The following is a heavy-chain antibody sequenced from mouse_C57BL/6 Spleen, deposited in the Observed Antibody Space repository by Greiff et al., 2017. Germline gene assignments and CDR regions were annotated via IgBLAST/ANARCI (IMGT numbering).Heavy chain of an antibody. D-gene: IGHD1-1*01. CDR2: IDPSDSYT. CDR1: GYTFTSYW. Sequence: QVQLQQPGAELVKPWASVKLSCKASGYTFTSYWMQWVKQRPGQGLEWIGEIDPSDSYTNYNQKFKGKATLTVDTSSSTAYMQLSSLTSEDSAVYYCARNYGSSSYYAMDYWGQGTSGTVSS. CDR3: ARNYGSSSYYAMDY. J-gene: IGHJ4*01. V-gene: IGHV1-50*01.